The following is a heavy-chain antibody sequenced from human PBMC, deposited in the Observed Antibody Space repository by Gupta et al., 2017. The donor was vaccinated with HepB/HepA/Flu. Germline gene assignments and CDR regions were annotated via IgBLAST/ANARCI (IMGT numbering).Heavy chain of an antibody. J-gene: IGHJ5*02. CDR1: GYTFTSYY. CDR3: ARDYRGYCSSTSCYVEFDWFDP. V-gene: IGHV1-46*01. Sequence: QVQLVQSGAEVKKPGASVTVSCKASGYTFTSYYMHWVRQAPGQGLEWMGIINPSGGSTSYAQKFQGRVTMTRDTSTSTVYMELSSLRSEDTAVYYCARDYRGYCSSTSCYVEFDWFDPWGQGTLVTVSS. D-gene: IGHD2-2*03. CDR2: INPSGGST.